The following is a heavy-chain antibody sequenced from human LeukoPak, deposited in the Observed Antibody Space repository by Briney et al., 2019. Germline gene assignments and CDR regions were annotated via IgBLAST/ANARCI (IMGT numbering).Heavy chain of an antibody. CDR3: ARNFWSGYYPYYYYYGMDV. CDR2: IYYSGST. V-gene: IGHV4-30-4*01. D-gene: IGHD3-3*01. CDR1: GGSISSGDYY. Sequence: SQTLSLTCTVSGGSISSGDYYWSWIRQPPGKGLEWIGYIYYSGSTNYNPSLKSRVTISVDTSKNQFSLKLSSVTAADTAVYYCARNFWSGYYPYYYYYGMDVWGQGTTVTVSS. J-gene: IGHJ6*02.